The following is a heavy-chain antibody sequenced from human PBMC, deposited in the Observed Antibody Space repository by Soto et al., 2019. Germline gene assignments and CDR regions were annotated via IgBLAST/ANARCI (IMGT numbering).Heavy chain of an antibody. CDR1: GFTVSSNY. J-gene: IGHJ6*02. D-gene: IGHD2-15*01. V-gene: IGHV3-53*01. CDR2: IYSGGST. Sequence: GESLKISCAASGFTVSSNYMSWVRQAPGKGLEWVSVIYSGGSTYYADSVKGRFTISRDNSKNTLYLQMNSLRAEDTAVYYCANLAYCSGGSFFPYGMDVWGQVTTFTVS. CDR3: ANLAYCSGGSFFPYGMDV.